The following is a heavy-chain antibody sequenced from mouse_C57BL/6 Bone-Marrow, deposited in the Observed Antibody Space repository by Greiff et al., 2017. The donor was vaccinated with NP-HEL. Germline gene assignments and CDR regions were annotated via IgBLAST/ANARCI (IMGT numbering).Heavy chain of an antibody. J-gene: IGHJ2*01. CDR3: ARRGVGLYFDY. D-gene: IGHD3-1*01. CDR1: GYAFSSSW. CDR2: IYPGDGDT. V-gene: IGHV1-82*01. Sequence: QVQLQQSGPELVKPGASVKISCKASGYAFSSSWMNWVKQRPGKGLEWIGRIYPGDGDTNYNGKFKGKAKLTADKSSSTSYMQLSRLSSEDSAVSFCARRGVGLYFDYWGQGTTLTVSS.